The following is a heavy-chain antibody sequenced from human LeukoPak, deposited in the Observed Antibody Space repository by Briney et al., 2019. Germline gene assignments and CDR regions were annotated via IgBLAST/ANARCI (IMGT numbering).Heavy chain of an antibody. V-gene: IGHV3-30-3*01. CDR2: ISYNGNNK. J-gene: IGHJ4*02. D-gene: IGHD6-19*01. CDR1: GFTFSSYA. CDR3: ARVSSGWCPDY. Sequence: GGSLRLSCAASGFTFSSYAMHWVRQAPGEGLEWVAVISYNGNNKFYADSVKGRFTISRDNSKNTLYLQINSLRAEDTAVYYCARVSSGWCPDYWGQGTLVTVSS.